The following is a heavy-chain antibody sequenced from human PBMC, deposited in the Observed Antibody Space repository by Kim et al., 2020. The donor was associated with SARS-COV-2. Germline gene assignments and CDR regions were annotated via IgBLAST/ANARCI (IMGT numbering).Heavy chain of an antibody. CDR1: GYSFTSYW. Sequence: GESLKISCKGSGYSFTSYWIGWVRQMPGKGLEWMGIIYPGDSDTRYSPSFQGQVTISADKSISTAYLQWSSLKASDTAMYYCARRGSDPPHYYYGMDVWGQGTTVTVSS. D-gene: IGHD3-10*01. CDR2: IYPGDSDT. CDR3: ARRGSDPPHYYYGMDV. J-gene: IGHJ6*02. V-gene: IGHV5-51*01.